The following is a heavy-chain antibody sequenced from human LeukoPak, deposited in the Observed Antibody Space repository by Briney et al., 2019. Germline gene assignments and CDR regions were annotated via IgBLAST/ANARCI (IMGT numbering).Heavy chain of an antibody. CDR3: ASPTIVVVPAANYYYGMDV. V-gene: IGHV1-69*04. CDR1: GGTFSSYA. CDR2: IIPILGIA. Sequence: SVKVSCKASGGTFSSYAISWVRQAPGQGLEWMGRIIPILGIANYAQKFQGRVTITADKSTSTVYMELSSLRSEDTAVYYCASPTIVVVPAANYYYGMDVWGQGTTVTVSS. J-gene: IGHJ6*02. D-gene: IGHD2-2*01.